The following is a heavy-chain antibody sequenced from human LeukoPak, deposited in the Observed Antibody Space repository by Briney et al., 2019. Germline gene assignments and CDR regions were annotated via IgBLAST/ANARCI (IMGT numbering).Heavy chain of an antibody. Sequence: AGGSLRLSCAVSGFTFSSYNMDWVRQAPGKGLEWVSFIDSSSRYIYQADSVKGRFTISRDNAKSSVFLQMNSLRAEDTAVYYCARVGGHCTSTSCPPPDYWGQGTLVTVSS. V-gene: IGHV3-21*01. D-gene: IGHD2-2*01. CDR3: ARVGGHCTSTSCPPPDY. J-gene: IGHJ4*02. CDR2: IDSSSRYI. CDR1: GFTFSSYN.